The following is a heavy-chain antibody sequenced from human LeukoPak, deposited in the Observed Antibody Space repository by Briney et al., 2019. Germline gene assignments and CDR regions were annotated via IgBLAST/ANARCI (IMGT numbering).Heavy chain of an antibody. D-gene: IGHD4-17*01. CDR1: GFTFSTYW. V-gene: IGHV3-7*01. CDR3: VREGSGHYFYFFDY. CDR2: IKPDGGEK. Sequence: GGSLRLSCAASGFTFSTYWMGWVRQTPGKGLEWVANIKPDGGEKYYVDSMEGRFTISRDNARNSLYLQMNSLRAEDTAVYYCVREGSGHYFYFFDYWGQGTLVTVSS. J-gene: IGHJ4*02.